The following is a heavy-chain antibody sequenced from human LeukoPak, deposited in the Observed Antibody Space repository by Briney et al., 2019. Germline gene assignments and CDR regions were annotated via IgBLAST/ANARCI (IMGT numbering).Heavy chain of an antibody. CDR3: ARPGQPSVTTSYAFDI. CDR2: IYYSGST. V-gene: IGHV4-39*07. D-gene: IGHD4-17*01. CDR1: GGSISSSSYY. Sequence: SETLSLTCTVSGGSISSSSYYWGWIRQPPGKGLEWIGSIYYSGSTYYNPSLKSRVTISVDTSKNQFSLKLSSVTAADTAVYYCARPGQPSVTTSYAFDIWGQGTMVTVSS. J-gene: IGHJ3*02.